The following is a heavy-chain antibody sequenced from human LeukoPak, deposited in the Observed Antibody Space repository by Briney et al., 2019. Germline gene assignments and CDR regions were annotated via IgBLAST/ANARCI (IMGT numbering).Heavy chain of an antibody. D-gene: IGHD3-10*01. CDR3: ARAIYGSGSIRRKNWFDP. V-gene: IGHV3-7*01. CDR1: GFTFNNYW. J-gene: IGHJ5*02. Sequence: GGSLRLSCAASGFTFNNYWMSWVRQAPGKGLEWVANIKQDGSERYYVDSVKGRFTISTDNAKNSLYLQMNSLRAEDTAVYYCARAIYGSGSIRRKNWFDPWGQGTLVTVSS. CDR2: IKQDGSER.